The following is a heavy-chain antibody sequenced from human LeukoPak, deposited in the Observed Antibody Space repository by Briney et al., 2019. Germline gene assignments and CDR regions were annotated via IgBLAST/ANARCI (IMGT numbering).Heavy chain of an antibody. CDR2: IWYDGSNK. V-gene: IGHV3-33*01. CDR1: GFTFSSYG. D-gene: IGHD3-16*01. CDR3: ARDRPEGGINGMDV. J-gene: IGHJ6*02. Sequence: PGGSLRLSCAPSGFTFSSYGMHWVRQAPGKGRGWGAVIWYDGSNKYYADSVLGRFTIARDNSKNTMYLQMDSLRAEDTAVYYCARDRPEGGINGMDVWGQGTTVTVSS.